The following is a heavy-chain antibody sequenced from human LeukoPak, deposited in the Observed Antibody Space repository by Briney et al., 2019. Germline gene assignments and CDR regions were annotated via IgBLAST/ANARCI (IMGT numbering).Heavy chain of an antibody. CDR1: GYTFTSYD. J-gene: IGHJ6*02. CDR2: MNPNSGNT. V-gene: IGHV1-8*01. CDR3: AREFTKKRGLYGYYYYYGMDV. Sequence: ASVKVSCKASGYTFTSYDINWVRQATGQGLEWMGWMNPNSGNTGYAQKFQGRVTMTRNTSISTACMELSSLRSEDTAVYYCAREFTKKRGLYGYYYYYGMDVWGQGTTVTVSS. D-gene: IGHD2/OR15-2a*01.